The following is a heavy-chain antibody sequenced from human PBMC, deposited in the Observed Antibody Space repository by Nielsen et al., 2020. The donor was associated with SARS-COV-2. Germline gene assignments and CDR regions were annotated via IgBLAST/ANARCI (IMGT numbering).Heavy chain of an antibody. CDR3: ASSGWLDY. V-gene: IGHV3-48*03. CDR2: ISGSGSTI. Sequence: GESLKISCAASGFIFSSYEMSWVRRAPGRGLEWVSYISGSGSTIYYADSLRGRITISRDNAKSSLYLHMNNLRAEDTAVYYCASSGWLDYWGQGTLVTVSS. D-gene: IGHD6-19*01. J-gene: IGHJ4*02. CDR1: GFIFSSYE.